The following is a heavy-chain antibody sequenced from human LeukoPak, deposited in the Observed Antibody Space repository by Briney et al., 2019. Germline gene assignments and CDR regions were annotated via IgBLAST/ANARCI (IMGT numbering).Heavy chain of an antibody. CDR3: ARSPARLRPNWYFDL. CDR2: ISSSSSYI. CDR1: GFTFSSYS. D-gene: IGHD4-17*01. Sequence: GGSLRLSCAASGFTFSSYSMNWDRQAPGKGLEWVSSISSSSSYIYYADSVKGRFTISRDNAKNSLYLQMNSLRAEGTAVYYCARSPARLRPNWYFDLWGRGTLVTVSS. J-gene: IGHJ2*01. V-gene: IGHV3-21*01.